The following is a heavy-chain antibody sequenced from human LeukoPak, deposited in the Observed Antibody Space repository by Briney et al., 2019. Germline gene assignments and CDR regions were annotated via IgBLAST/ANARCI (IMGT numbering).Heavy chain of an antibody. CDR2: IIPFSGTA. Sequence: SVKVSCKASGDTFSSYAISWVRQAPGQGLEWMGGIIPFSGTANFAQKFQGRVTITTDESTSIAYMELSSLRSEDTAVYYCAYSSGSQGPENYHYYMDVWGKGTTLTVSS. D-gene: IGHD6-19*01. J-gene: IGHJ6*03. V-gene: IGHV1-69*05. CDR1: GDTFSSYA. CDR3: AYSSGSQGPENYHYYMDV.